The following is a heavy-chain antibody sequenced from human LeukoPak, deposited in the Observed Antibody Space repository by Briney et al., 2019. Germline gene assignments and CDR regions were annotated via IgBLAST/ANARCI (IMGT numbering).Heavy chain of an antibody. D-gene: IGHD6-6*01. CDR3: ARNRHLVVGYYYMDV. Sequence: ASVKVSCKASGYTLTGHYMHWVRQAPGQGLEWMGQINPNSGGTNYAQRFQGRVTMTRDTSISTAYMVLSRLTSDDTAVYYCARNRHLVVGYYYMDVWGKGTTVTVSS. V-gene: IGHV1-2*06. CDR1: GYTLTGHY. CDR2: INPNSGGT. J-gene: IGHJ6*03.